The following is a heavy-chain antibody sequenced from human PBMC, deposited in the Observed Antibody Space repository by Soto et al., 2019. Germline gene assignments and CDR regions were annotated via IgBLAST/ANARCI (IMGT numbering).Heavy chain of an antibody. D-gene: IGHD5-12*01. Sequence: EVQLVESGGGLVQPGGSLRLSCAASGFTFSSYDMHWVRQATGKGLEWVSAIGTAGDTYYPGSVKGRFTISRENAKNSLYLQMNSLRAGDTAVYYCARGAPYSGFMVLDAFDIWGQGTMVTVSS. CDR1: GFTFSSYD. J-gene: IGHJ3*02. V-gene: IGHV3-13*01. CDR3: ARGAPYSGFMVLDAFDI. CDR2: IGTAGDT.